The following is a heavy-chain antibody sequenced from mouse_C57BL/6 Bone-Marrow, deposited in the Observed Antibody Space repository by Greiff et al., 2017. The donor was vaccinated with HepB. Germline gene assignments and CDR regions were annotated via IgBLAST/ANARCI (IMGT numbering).Heavy chain of an antibody. Sequence: EVMLVESGGDLVKPGGSLKLSCAASGFTFSSYGMSWVRQTPDKRLEWVATISSGGSYTYYPDSVKGRFTISRDNAKNTLYLQMSSLKSEDTAMYYCARHASLDYWGQGTTLTVSS. V-gene: IGHV5-6*01. J-gene: IGHJ2*01. CDR2: ISSGGSYT. CDR3: ARHASLDY. CDR1: GFTFSSYG.